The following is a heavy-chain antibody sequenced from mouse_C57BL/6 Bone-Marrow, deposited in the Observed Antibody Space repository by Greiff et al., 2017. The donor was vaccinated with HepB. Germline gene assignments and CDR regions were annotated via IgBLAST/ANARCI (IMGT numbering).Heavy chain of an antibody. CDR1: GFNIKNTY. J-gene: IGHJ4*01. Sequence: EVQLQQSVAELVRPGASVKLSCTASGFNIKNTYMHWVKQRPEQGLEWIGRIDPANGNTKYAPKFQGKATITADTSSNTAYLQLSSLTSEDTAIYYCGGMITTRYYAMDYWGQGTSVTVSS. D-gene: IGHD2-4*01. V-gene: IGHV14-3*01. CDR3: GGMITTRYYAMDY. CDR2: IDPANGNT.